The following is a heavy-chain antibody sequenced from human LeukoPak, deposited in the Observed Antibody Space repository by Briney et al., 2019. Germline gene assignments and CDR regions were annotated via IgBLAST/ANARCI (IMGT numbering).Heavy chain of an antibody. Sequence: SETLSLTCTVSGGSIRSYYWSWIRQPPGKGLEWIGYIYYSGSTNYNPSLKSRVTISVDTSKNQFSLKLSSVTAADTAVYYCARAPGIAVAGTLYYGMDVWGKGTTVTVSS. J-gene: IGHJ6*04. D-gene: IGHD6-19*01. V-gene: IGHV4-59*01. CDR3: ARAPGIAVAGTLYYGMDV. CDR2: IYYSGST. CDR1: GGSIRSYY.